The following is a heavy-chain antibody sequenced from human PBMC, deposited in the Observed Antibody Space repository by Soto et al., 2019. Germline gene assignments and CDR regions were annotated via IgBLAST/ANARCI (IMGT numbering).Heavy chain of an antibody. J-gene: IGHJ4*02. CDR2: LSNSGDRT. CDR1: GFTFSSYA. CDR3: AKDPAVVPAATFDS. D-gene: IGHD2-2*01. V-gene: IGHV3-23*01. Sequence: GGSLRLSCAASGFTFSSYAMNWGRQAPGKGLEWVSGLSNSGDRTYYADSVKGRFTISRDNSKNTLYLQMNSLRADDTALYYCAKDPAVVPAATFDSWGQGTLVTVSS.